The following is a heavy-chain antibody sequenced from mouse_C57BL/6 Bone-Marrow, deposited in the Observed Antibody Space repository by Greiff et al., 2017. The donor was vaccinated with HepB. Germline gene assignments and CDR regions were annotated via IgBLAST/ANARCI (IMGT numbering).Heavy chain of an antibody. CDR2: ISSGSSTI. CDR1: GFTFSDYG. Sequence: EVMLVESGGGLVKPGGSLKLSCAASGFTFSDYGMHWVRQAPEKGLEWVAYISSGSSTIYDADTVKGRFTISRDNAKNTLFLQMTSLRSEDTAMYYCARAYGNYEDAMDYWGQGTSVTVSS. CDR3: ARAYGNYEDAMDY. V-gene: IGHV5-17*01. D-gene: IGHD2-1*01. J-gene: IGHJ4*01.